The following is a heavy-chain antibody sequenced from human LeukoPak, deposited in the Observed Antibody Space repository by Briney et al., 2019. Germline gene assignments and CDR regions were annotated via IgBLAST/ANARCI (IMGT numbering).Heavy chain of an antibody. CDR3: ARRRTYPDY. CDR1: GFTFSSYG. Sequence: GGPLRLSCAASGFTFSSYGMHWVRQAPGKGLEWVAVISYDGSNKYYADSVKGRFTISRDNSKNTLYLQMNSLRAEDTAVYYCARRRTYPDYWGQGTLVTVSS. V-gene: IGHV3-30*03. J-gene: IGHJ4*02. CDR2: ISYDGSNK. D-gene: IGHD1-1*01.